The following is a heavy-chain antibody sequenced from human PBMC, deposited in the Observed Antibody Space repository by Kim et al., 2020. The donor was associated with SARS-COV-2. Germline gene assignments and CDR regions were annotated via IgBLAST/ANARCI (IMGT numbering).Heavy chain of an antibody. V-gene: IGHV4-34*01. CDR2: IHRSGSP. CDR3: ARGPLAPRLQY. Sequence: SETLSLTCAVYGGSFSDNYYNWIRQPPGKGLEWIGEIHRSGSPKYNPSLKSRVTISLDTSKNQFSLKLTSVTAADTALYYCARGPLAPRLQYWGQGALVT. CDR1: GGSFSDNY. D-gene: IGHD6-6*01. J-gene: IGHJ4*02.